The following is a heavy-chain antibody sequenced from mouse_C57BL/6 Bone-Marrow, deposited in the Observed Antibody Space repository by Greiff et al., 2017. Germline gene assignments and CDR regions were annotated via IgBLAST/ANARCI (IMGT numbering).Heavy chain of an antibody. D-gene: IGHD4-1*01. CDR1: GYTFTSYW. CDR3: ARRRILTGTLDAMDY. Sequence: QVQLQQPGAELVRPGSSVKLSCKASGYTFTSYWMHWVKQRPIQGLEWIGNIDPSDSETHYNQKFKDKATLTVDKSSSTAYMQLSSLTSEDSAVYYCARRRILTGTLDAMDYWGQGTSVTVSS. J-gene: IGHJ4*01. CDR2: IDPSDSET. V-gene: IGHV1-52*01.